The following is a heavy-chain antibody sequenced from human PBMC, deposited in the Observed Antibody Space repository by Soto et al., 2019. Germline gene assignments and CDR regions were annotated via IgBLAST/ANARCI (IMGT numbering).Heavy chain of an antibody. D-gene: IGHD2-21*02. V-gene: IGHV3-49*04. CDR2: IRSKAYGGTT. J-gene: IGHJ2*01. CDR3: TRKVVTPVWYFDL. Sequence: PGGSLRLSCTASGFTFGDYAMSWVRQAPGKGLEWVGFIRSKAYGGTTEYAASVKGRFTISRDDSKSIAYLQMNSLKTEDTAVHYCTRKVVTPVWYFDLWGRGTLVTSPQ. CDR1: GFTFGDYA.